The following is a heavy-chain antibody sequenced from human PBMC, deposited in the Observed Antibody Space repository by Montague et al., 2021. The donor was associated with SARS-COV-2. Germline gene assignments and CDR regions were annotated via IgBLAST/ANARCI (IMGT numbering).Heavy chain of an antibody. V-gene: IGHV4-34*01. CDR2: INHRGYI. CDR1: GGSFSNFY. J-gene: IGHJ4*02. CDR3: ASAPRNSFGYWAY. Sequence: SETLSLTCAVYGGSFSNFYWSWIRQPPGKGLEWIGEINHRGYIDYNPSXGGRVTISVDTSQNQFSLKVNSVTAADTAVYYCASAPRNSFGYWAYWGQGTLLTVSS. D-gene: IGHD3-22*01.